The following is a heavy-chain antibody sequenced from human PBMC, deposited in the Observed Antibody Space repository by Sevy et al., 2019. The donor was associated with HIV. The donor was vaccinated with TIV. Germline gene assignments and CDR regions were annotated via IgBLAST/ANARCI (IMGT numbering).Heavy chain of an antibody. D-gene: IGHD6-19*01. V-gene: IGHV4-59*01. Sequence: SETLSLTCTVSGGSISSYYWSWIRQPPGKGLEWIGYIYYSGSTNYNPSLKSRVTISVDTSKNQFSPKLSSVTAADTAVYYCARGKGIAVAGTGIDYWGQGTLVTVSS. CDR2: IYYSGST. CDR1: GGSISSYY. J-gene: IGHJ4*02. CDR3: ARGKGIAVAGTGIDY.